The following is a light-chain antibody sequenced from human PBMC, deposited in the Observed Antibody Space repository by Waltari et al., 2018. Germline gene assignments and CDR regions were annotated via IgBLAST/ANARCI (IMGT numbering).Light chain of an antibody. V-gene: IGLV2-14*03. Sequence: QSDLSQPASMSGSPGQSITISCPGTSSDVGGFNYVCWYQEYPGKAPKLIIYDVKNRPSGVSKRFSGSKSGNTASLTISGLQAEDEADYYCSSYTSTSTVLFGGGTKVTVL. J-gene: IGLJ2*01. CDR3: SSYTSTSTVL. CDR1: SSDVGGFNY. CDR2: DVK.